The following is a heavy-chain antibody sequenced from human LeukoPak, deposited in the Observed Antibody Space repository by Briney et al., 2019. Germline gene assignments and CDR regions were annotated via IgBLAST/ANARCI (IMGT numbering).Heavy chain of an antibody. CDR3: ARDLRRYCSGGSCYPGDY. J-gene: IGHJ4*02. CDR1: GYTFTSYG. CDR2: ISAYNGNT. Sequence: ASVKVSCKASGYTFTSYGISWVRQTPGQGLEWMGWISAYNGNTNYAQKLQGRVTMTTDTSTSTAYMELRSLRSDDTAVYYCARDLRRYCSGGSCYPGDYWGQGTLVTVSS. V-gene: IGHV1-18*01. D-gene: IGHD2-15*01.